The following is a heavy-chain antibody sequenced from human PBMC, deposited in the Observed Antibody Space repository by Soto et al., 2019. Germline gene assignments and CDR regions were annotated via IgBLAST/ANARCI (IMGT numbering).Heavy chain of an antibody. CDR2: IASGDRT. CDR3: SSGYCSGGSCYPAY. D-gene: IGHD2-15*01. CDR1: GFTVSRNY. Sequence: EVQLVESGGGLVQPGGSLRLSCAASGFTVSRNYMTWVRQAPGEGPEWVSTIASGDRTYYGDSVKGRFTISRDNSKNTLYLQMNNLRADDTAVYYCSSGYCSGGSCYPAYWGQGTLVTVSS. J-gene: IGHJ4*02. V-gene: IGHV3-66*01.